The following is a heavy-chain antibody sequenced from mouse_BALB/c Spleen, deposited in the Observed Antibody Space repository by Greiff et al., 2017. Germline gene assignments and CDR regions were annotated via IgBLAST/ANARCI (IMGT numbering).Heavy chain of an antibody. CDR2: IDPANGNT. V-gene: IGHV14-3*02. CDR1: GFTIKDSY. CDR3: GRKDY. Sequence: EEQLKESGAELVKPGASVKLSCTASGFTIKDSYMHWVHQSPEQGLEWIGRIDPANGNTKYDPKLQGKATITADTSSNTAYLQLSRLTSEDTDVYDCGRKDYWGEGTSVTVSS. J-gene: IGHJ4*01.